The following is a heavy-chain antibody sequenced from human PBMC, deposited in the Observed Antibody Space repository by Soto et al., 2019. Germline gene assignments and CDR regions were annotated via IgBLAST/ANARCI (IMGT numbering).Heavy chain of an antibody. CDR1: GGSISSYY. D-gene: IGHD6-13*01. CDR3: ARTPLNIAAAGTWWFDP. V-gene: IGHV4-59*01. Sequence: ETLSLTCTVSGGSISSYYWSWIRQPPGKGLEWIGYIYYSGSTNYNPSLKSRVTISVDTSKNQFSLKLSSVTAADTAVYYCARTPLNIAAAGTWWFDPWGQGTLVTVSS. J-gene: IGHJ5*02. CDR2: IYYSGST.